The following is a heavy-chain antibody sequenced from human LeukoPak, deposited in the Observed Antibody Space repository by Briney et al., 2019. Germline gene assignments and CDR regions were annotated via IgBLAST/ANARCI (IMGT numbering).Heavy chain of an antibody. CDR1: GFTFSDYY. D-gene: IGHD2-2*01. Sequence: GGSLRLSCAASGFTFSDYYMSWIRQAPGKGLEWVSYISSSGSTIYYADSVKGRFTISRDNAKNSLYLQMNSLRAEDTAVYYCARDPRGYCNSTSCYYFDYWGQGTLVTVSS. V-gene: IGHV3-11*01. J-gene: IGHJ4*02. CDR2: ISSSGSTI. CDR3: ARDPRGYCNSTSCYYFDY.